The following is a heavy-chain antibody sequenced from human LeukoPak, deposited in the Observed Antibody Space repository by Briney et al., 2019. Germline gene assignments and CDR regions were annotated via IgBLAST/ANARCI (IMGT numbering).Heavy chain of an antibody. CDR1: GGTFSNYA. CDR2: IIPIFGTA. J-gene: IGHJ4*02. CDR3: ARAWAAAGTWRTPPASFDY. D-gene: IGHD6-13*01. Sequence: ASVKVSCKASGGTFSNYAVSWVRQAPGQGLEWMGGIIPIFGTANYAQKFQGRVTITADESTSTAYMELSSLRSEDTAVYYCARAWAAAGTWRTPPASFDYWGQGTLVTVSS. V-gene: IGHV1-69*13.